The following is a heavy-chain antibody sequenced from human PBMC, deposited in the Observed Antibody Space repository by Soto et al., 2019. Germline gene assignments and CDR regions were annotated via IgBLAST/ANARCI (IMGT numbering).Heavy chain of an antibody. CDR3: ARDDYPYYDDSSGYHFDY. CDR1: RFTFSISN. J-gene: IGHJ4*02. V-gene: IGHV3-48*01. CDR2: IRDSSSTI. D-gene: IGHD3-22*01. Sequence: PAGSLIRSCRTSRFTFSISNINWIRQAPGKGLEWVSYIRDSSSTIHYADSVKGRFTISRDNAKNSLYLQMNSLRAEDTAVYYCARDDYPYYDDSSGYHFDYWGQGA.